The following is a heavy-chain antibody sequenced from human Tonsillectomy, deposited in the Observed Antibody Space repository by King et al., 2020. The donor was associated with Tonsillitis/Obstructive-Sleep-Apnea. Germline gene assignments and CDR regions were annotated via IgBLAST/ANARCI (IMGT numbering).Heavy chain of an antibody. CDR1: GGSISSYY. D-gene: IGHD6-13*01. J-gene: IGHJ5*02. V-gene: IGHV4-4*07. CDR3: ARDLSSSPYNWFDP. Sequence: HVQLQESGPGLVKPSETLSLTCTVSGGSISSYYWSWIRQPAGKGLEWIGLIDTSGNTNYNPSLKTRVTMSVDTSKNQFSLKLSSVTAADTAAYYCARDLSSSPYNWFDPWGQGILVTVSS. CDR2: IDTSGNT.